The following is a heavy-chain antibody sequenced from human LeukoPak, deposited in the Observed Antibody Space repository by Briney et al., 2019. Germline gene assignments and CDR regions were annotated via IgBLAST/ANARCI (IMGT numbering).Heavy chain of an antibody. CDR3: ARDPDTVTTVNFGY. Sequence: SETLSLTCTVSGGSISSYYWSWIRQPPGKGLEWIGYIYYSGSTNYNPSLKSRVTISVDTSKNQFSLKLSSVTAADTAVYYCARDPDTVTTVNFGYWGQGTLVTVSS. J-gene: IGHJ4*02. CDR2: IYYSGST. CDR1: GGSISSYY. D-gene: IGHD4-17*01. V-gene: IGHV4-59*12.